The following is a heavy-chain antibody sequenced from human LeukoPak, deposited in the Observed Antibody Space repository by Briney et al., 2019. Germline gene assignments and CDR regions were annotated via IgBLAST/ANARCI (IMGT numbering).Heavy chain of an antibody. CDR3: ARSPWGYDSSGYGDAFDI. Sequence: PSETLSLTCTVSGGSISSGGYYWSWIRQHPGKGLEWIGYIYYSGSTYYNPSLKSRVTISVDTSKNQFSLKLSSVTAADTAVYYCARSPWGYDSSGYGDAFDIWGQGTMVTVSS. CDR1: GGSISSGGYY. CDR2: IYYSGST. J-gene: IGHJ3*02. D-gene: IGHD3-22*01. V-gene: IGHV4-61*08.